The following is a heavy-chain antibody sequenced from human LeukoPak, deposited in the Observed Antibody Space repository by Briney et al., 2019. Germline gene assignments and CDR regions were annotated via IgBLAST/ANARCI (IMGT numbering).Heavy chain of an antibody. D-gene: IGHD5-24*01. J-gene: IGHJ1*01. Sequence: KAGGSLRLSCAASGFIFNNAWMSWVRQAPGKGLEWAGRIHTKTDGGTIDYAAPVKGRFTISRDDSKNTLYLHMNSLKIEDTGMYYCTKRSTIWGHGTLVTVSS. CDR2: IHTKTDGGTI. V-gene: IGHV3-15*01. CDR3: TKRSTI. CDR1: GFIFNNAW.